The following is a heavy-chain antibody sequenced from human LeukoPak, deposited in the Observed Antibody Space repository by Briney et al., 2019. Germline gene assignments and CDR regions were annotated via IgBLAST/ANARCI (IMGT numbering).Heavy chain of an antibody. D-gene: IGHD2-15*01. Sequence: PGGSLRLSCAASGFTFSSYAMHWVRQAPGKGLEWVAVISYDGSNKYYADSVKGRFTISRDNSKNTLYLQMNSLRAEDTAVYYCARDRRVVVASYYFDYWGQGTLVTVSS. J-gene: IGHJ4*02. CDR1: GFTFSSYA. CDR3: ARDRRVVVASYYFDY. V-gene: IGHV3-30-3*01. CDR2: ISYDGSNK.